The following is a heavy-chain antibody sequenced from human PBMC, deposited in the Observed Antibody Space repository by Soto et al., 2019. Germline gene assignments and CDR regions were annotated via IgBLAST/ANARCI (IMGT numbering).Heavy chain of an antibody. D-gene: IGHD5-18*01. Sequence: ASVKVSCKASGYTFTGYYMHWVRQAPGQGLEWMGWINPNSGGTNYAQKFQGRVTMTRDTSISTAYMELSRLRSDDTAVYYCARLSWPGVDTAMVDYWGQGTLVTVSS. CDR2: INPNSGGT. CDR3: ARLSWPGVDTAMVDY. CDR1: GYTFTGYY. J-gene: IGHJ4*02. V-gene: IGHV1-2*02.